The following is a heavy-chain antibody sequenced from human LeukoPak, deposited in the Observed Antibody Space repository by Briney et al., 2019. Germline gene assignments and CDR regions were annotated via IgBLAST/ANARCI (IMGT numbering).Heavy chain of an antibody. V-gene: IGHV4-59*01. CDR3: ARGGYYYDSSGYVDY. Sequence: KPSETLSLTCTVSGGSISSYYWSWIRQPPGKGLERIGYIYYSGSTNYNPSLKSRVTISVDTSKNQFSLKLSSVTAADTAVYYCARGGYYYDSSGYVDYWGQGTLVTVSS. CDR1: GGSISSYY. J-gene: IGHJ4*02. CDR2: IYYSGST. D-gene: IGHD3-22*01.